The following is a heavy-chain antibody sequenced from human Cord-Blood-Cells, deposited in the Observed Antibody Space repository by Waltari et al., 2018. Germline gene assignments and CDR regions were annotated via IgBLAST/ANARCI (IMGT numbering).Heavy chain of an antibody. CDR3: AIHPRGSPWYFDL. Sequence: QVQLVHSGAEVKKPGSSVKVSCKDYGAAFSSYSISYVRQGPGQGLEWMGGIIPIFGTANYAQKFQGRVTITTDESTSTAYMELSSLRSEDTAVYYCAIHPRGSPWYFDLWGRGTLVTVSS. D-gene: IGHD6-13*01. CDR2: IIPIFGTA. CDR1: GAAFSSYS. V-gene: IGHV1-69*05. J-gene: IGHJ2*01.